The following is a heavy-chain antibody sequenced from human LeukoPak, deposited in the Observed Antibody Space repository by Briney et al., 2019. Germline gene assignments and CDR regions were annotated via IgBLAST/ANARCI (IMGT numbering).Heavy chain of an antibody. CDR1: GFTFNDFA. J-gene: IGHJ3*01. CDR2: IADAGT. V-gene: IGHV3-23*01. Sequence: PGGSLRLSCAASGFTFNDFAMIWVRQAPGKGLEWVSTIADAGTYYADPVKGRFIISRDNSKNMLYLQLNSLRADDTAMYYCARNLGPFDVRGHGTMVTVSS. CDR3: ARNLGPFDV. D-gene: IGHD3-16*01.